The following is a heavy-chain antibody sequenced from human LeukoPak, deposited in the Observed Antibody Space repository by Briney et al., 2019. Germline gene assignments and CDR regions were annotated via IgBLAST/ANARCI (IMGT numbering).Heavy chain of an antibody. D-gene: IGHD3-22*01. J-gene: IGHJ4*02. Sequence: GGSLRLSGAASGFTFSRYAMHWVRQAPGKGLEYVSAISSNGGRTYYENSVKGRFTISRDNSKNTLYLQMGSLRAEDMAVYYCARDFVHYYDSSGFEYYFDFWGQGTLVTVSS. CDR2: ISSNGGRT. CDR1: GFTFSRYA. V-gene: IGHV3-64*01. CDR3: ARDFVHYYDSSGFEYYFDF.